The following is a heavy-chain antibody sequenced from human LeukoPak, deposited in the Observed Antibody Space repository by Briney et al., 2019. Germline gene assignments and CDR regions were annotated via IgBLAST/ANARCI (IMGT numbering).Heavy chain of an antibody. V-gene: IGHV3-7*01. J-gene: IGHJ4*02. CDR2: IKQDGSQK. D-gene: IGHD6-6*01. Sequence: GGSLRLSCAASGFTFGNYWMSWVRQAPGKGLEWVANIKQDGSQKYYVDSVKGRFTISRDNAKNSQYLQMNSLRAEDTAMYYCARIGYSSSSFDYWGQGTLVTVSS. CDR3: ARIGYSSSSFDY. CDR1: GFTFGNYW.